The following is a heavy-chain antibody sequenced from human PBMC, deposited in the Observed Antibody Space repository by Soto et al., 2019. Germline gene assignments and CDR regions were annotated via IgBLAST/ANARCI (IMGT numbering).Heavy chain of an antibody. J-gene: IGHJ6*02. CDR3: GRGWLELLDNYYYYGMDF. CDR1: GYTFTNYG. V-gene: IGHV1-18*01. CDR2: VSAYNGNT. Sequence: QVQLVQSGAEVKKPGASVKVSCKTSGYTFTNYGVSWVRQAPGQGLEWVGWVSAYNGNTNYAQKVQGRVTMTTDTSTSKAYMELRSLRYDDAAVYYCGRGWLELLDNYYYYGMDFWGQGTTVTVSS. D-gene: IGHD1-7*01.